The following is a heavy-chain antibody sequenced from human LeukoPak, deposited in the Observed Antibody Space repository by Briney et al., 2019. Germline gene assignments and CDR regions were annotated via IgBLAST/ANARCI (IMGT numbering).Heavy chain of an antibody. CDR1: GYTFTSYG. V-gene: IGHV1-18*01. Sequence: ASVKVSCKASGYTFTSYGINWVRQAPGQGLEWMGWISAYNGNTNYAQKLQGRVTMTTDTSTSTAYMELRSLRSDDTAVYYCARGLTPRAARPFWYWGQGTLVTVSS. D-gene: IGHD6-6*01. CDR3: ARGLTPRAARPFWY. J-gene: IGHJ4*02. CDR2: ISAYNGNT.